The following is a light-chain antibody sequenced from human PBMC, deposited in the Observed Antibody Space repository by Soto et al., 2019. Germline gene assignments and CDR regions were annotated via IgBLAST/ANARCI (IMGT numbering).Light chain of an antibody. CDR3: QQSYTTPHT. J-gene: IGKJ2*01. CDR2: GAS. V-gene: IGKV3-15*01. Sequence: EILMTQSPATLSVFAGGRATLSCRASQSVSSTLAWYQQKPGQAPRLLIYGASTRATGFPARFSGSGSGTEFTLTISSLQSEDFATYSCQQSYTTPHTFGQGTKLEI. CDR1: QSVSST.